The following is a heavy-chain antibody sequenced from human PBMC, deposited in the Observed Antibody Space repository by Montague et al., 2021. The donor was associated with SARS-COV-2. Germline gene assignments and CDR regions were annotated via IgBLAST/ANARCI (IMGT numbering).Heavy chain of an antibody. D-gene: IGHD2-21*01. CDR1: GFGFSVYW. CDR2: ISPDGSDT. J-gene: IGHJ4*02. Sequence: SLRLSCAASGFGFSVYWMYWVRQAPAKGLVWVSRISPDGSDTAYXDFVKGRFIVFRDNAGDTLYLQMNSLRADDAVLYYCARELWSAGEYWGQGALVTVSS. CDR3: ARELWSAGEY. V-gene: IGHV3-74*01.